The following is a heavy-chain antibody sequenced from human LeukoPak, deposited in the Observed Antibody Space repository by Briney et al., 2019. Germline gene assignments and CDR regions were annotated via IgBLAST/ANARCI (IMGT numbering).Heavy chain of an antibody. J-gene: IGHJ4*02. CDR2: IIPIFGTA. CDR3: ASAVVSGWSLDYFDY. V-gene: IGHV1-69*05. Sequence: SVKVSCKASGHTFTSYGISWVRQAPGQGLEWMGGIIPIFGTANYAQKFQGRVTITTDESTSTAYMELSSLRSEDTAVYYCASAVVSGWSLDYFDYWGQGTLVTVSS. CDR1: GHTFTSYG. D-gene: IGHD6-19*01.